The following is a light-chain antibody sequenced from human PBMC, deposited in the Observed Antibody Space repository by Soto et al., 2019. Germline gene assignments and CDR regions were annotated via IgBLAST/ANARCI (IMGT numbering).Light chain of an antibody. CDR3: QQYDSSPRT. Sequence: ENVLTQSPGTLSLSPGGRATLSCRASQSVSSNFLAWYQQKPGQAPRLLIYGASNRATGIPDRFSGSGSGTDFTLTISRLEPEDFAVYYCQQYDSSPRTFGQGTKVDIK. CDR2: GAS. J-gene: IGKJ1*01. V-gene: IGKV3-20*01. CDR1: QSVSSNF.